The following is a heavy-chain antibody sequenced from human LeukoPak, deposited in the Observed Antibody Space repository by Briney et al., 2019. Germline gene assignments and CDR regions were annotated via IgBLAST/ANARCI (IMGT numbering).Heavy chain of an antibody. Sequence: SETLSLTCTVSGGSISIYYGSWIPQPAGRGLEWIRRIYTSGSTNYNPSLKSRVTMSVDTSKNQFSLKLSSVTAADTAVYYCARMRHSGYFDYWGQGTLVTVSS. CDR1: GGSISIYY. CDR2: IYTSGST. V-gene: IGHV4-4*07. J-gene: IGHJ4*02. D-gene: IGHD3-10*01. CDR3: ARMRHSGYFDY.